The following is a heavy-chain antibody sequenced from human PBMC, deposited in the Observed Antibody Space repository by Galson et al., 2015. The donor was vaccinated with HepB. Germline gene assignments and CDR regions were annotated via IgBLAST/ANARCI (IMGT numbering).Heavy chain of an antibody. V-gene: IGHV5-51*01. CDR2: IYPGDSDT. J-gene: IGHJ3*02. CDR1: GYSFTSYW. CDR3: ARPYYYDSSGYYYGAFDI. Sequence: QSGAEVKKPGESLKISCKGSGYSFTSYWIGWVRQMPGKGLEWMGIIYPGDSDTRYSPSFQGQVTISADKSISTAYLQWSSLKASDTAMYYCARPYYYDSSGYYYGAFDIWGQGTMVTVSS. D-gene: IGHD3-22*01.